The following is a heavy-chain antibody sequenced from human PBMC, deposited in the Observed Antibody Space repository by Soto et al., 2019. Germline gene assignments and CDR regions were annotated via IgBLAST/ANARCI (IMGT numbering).Heavy chain of an antibody. CDR3: ARDFSDFWSGYHYYYGMDV. CDR2: ISAYNGNT. Sequence: GASVKVSCKASGYTFTSYGISWVRQAPGQGLEWMGWISAYNGNTNYAQKLQGRVTMTTDTSTSTAYTELRSLRSDDTAVYYCARDFSDFWSGYHYYYGMDVWGQGTTVTVSS. CDR1: GYTFTSYG. V-gene: IGHV1-18*04. J-gene: IGHJ6*02. D-gene: IGHD3-3*01.